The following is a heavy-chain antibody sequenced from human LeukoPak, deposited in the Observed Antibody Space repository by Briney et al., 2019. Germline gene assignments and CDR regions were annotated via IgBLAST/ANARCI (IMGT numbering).Heavy chain of an antibody. CDR2: IYSGGDT. CDR3: ARDLWGYDSSGPNPDYYYYYGMDV. Sequence: PGGSLRLSCAASGFTVSGNYMTWVRQAPGKGLEWVSIIYSGGDTYYADSVKGRFTISRDNSKNTLYLQMNSLRAEDTAVYYCARDLWGYDSSGPNPDYYYYYGMDVWGQGTTVTVSS. D-gene: IGHD3-22*01. V-gene: IGHV3-53*01. CDR1: GFTVSGNY. J-gene: IGHJ6*02.